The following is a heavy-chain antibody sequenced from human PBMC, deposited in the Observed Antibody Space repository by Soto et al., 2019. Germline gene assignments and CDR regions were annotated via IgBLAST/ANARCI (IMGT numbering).Heavy chain of an antibody. CDR1: GYTFTSYD. J-gene: IGHJ4*02. CDR2: MNPNSGNT. CDR3: ARSPRNWGFDY. V-gene: IGHV1-8*01. Sequence: QVQLVQSGAEVKKPGASVKVSCKASGYTFTSYDINWVRQATGQGFEWMGWMNPNSGNTGYAQKFQGRVTMTRDTSITTAYLELSSLTSEDTAGYFCARSPRNWGFDYWGQGTLVTVSS. D-gene: IGHD7-27*01.